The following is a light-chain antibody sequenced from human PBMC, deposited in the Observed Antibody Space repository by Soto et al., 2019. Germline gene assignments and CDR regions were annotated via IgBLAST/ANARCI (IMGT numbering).Light chain of an antibody. J-gene: IGLJ3*02. V-gene: IGLV1-44*01. CDR2: NNN. CDR3: AAWDDSLNGPGV. Sequence: QSVLTQPPSASGTPGQTVTISCSGSSSNIGSNTVNWYQQLPGTAPKLLIYNNNQRPSGVPDRFSGSKSGTSASLAISGLQSEDEADYYCAAWDDSLNGPGVFGGGTKVTVL. CDR1: SSNIGSNT.